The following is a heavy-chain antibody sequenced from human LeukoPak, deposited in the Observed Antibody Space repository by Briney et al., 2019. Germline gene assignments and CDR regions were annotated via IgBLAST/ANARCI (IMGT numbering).Heavy chain of an antibody. J-gene: IGHJ4*02. D-gene: IGHD6-13*01. CDR1: GFTISSYD. CDR2: IGTTGDT. Sequence: GGSLRLSCAASGFTISSYDMHWVRQATGKGLEWVSAIGTTGDTYYSQSVRGRFTISRENAKNSLFLQMNSLRAGDAAVYFCASSPSYSSSWYALDSWGQGTLVTVSS. V-gene: IGHV3-13*01. CDR3: ASSPSYSSSWYALDS.